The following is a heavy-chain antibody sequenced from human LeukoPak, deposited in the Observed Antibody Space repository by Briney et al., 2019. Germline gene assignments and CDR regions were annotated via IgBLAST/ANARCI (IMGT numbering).Heavy chain of an antibody. Sequence: SETLSLTCTVSGGSISSYYWSWIRQPAGKGLEWIGRIYTSGSTNYNPSLKSRVTMSVDTSKNQFSLKLSSVTAADTAVYYCARDRRGVYDSSGYHEYFDYWGQGTLVTVSS. CDR3: ARDRRGVYDSSGYHEYFDY. J-gene: IGHJ4*02. CDR1: GGSISSYY. D-gene: IGHD3-22*01. CDR2: IYTSGST. V-gene: IGHV4-4*07.